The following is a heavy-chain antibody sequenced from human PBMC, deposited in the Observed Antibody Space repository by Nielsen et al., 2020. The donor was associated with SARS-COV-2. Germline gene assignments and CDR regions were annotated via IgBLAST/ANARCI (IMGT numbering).Heavy chain of an antibody. CDR3: AKPRSGGYEDYFDY. CDR2: IKRKSDGGTT. Sequence: SWVRQAPGKGLEWVGRIKRKSDGGTTSFAAPVKARFTISRDDSGNTLDLQMSSLRVEDTAVYFCAKPRSGGYEDYFDYWGQGTLVTVSS. V-gene: IGHV3-15*01. D-gene: IGHD5-12*01. J-gene: IGHJ4*02.